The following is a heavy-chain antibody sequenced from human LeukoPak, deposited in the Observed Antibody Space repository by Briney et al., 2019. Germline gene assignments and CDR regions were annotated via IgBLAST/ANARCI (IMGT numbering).Heavy chain of an antibody. J-gene: IGHJ6*03. Sequence: GESLKISWKGSGYSFTSYWSGWGRQMAGKSLGWVGIIYPGDSDDRYSPSFQGQVTISADKSISLTYLQWSSLKASDTAMYYCARHGGSGYELYYYYYMDVWGKGTTVTVSS. CDR3: ARHGGSGYELYYYYYMDV. CDR2: IYPGDSDD. CDR1: GYSFTSYW. D-gene: IGHD5-12*01. V-gene: IGHV5-51*01.